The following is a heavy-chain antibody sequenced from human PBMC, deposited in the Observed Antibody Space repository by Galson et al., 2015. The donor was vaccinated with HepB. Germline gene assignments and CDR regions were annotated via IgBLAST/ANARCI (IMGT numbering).Heavy chain of an antibody. CDR2: INAGNGNT. D-gene: IGHD2-15*01. V-gene: IGHV1-3*01. J-gene: IGHJ1*01. CDR1: GYTFTSYA. CDR3: ARDVGNCSGGSCYPLAEYFQH. Sequence: SVKVSCKASGYTFTSYAMHWVRQAPGQRLEWMGWINAGNGNTKYSQKFQGRVTITRDTSASTAYMELSSLRSEDTAVYYCARDVGNCSGGSCYPLAEYFQHWGQGTLVTVSS.